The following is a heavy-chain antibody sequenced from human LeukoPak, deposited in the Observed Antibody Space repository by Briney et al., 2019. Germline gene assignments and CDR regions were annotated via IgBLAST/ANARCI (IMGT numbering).Heavy chain of an antibody. Sequence: GGSLRLSCAXSGFTFSSYDMHWVRQATGKGLEWVSAIGTAGDTYYPGSVKGRFTISRENAKNSLYLQMNSLRAGDTAVYYCARAGLGSAMVSAFDIWGQGTMVTVSS. V-gene: IGHV3-13*01. D-gene: IGHD5-18*01. CDR1: GFTFSSYD. CDR3: ARAGLGSAMVSAFDI. J-gene: IGHJ3*02. CDR2: IGTAGDT.